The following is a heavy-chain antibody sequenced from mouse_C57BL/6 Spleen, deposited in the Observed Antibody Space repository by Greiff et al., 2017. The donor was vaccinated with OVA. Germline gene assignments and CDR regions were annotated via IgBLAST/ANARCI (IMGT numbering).Heavy chain of an antibody. D-gene: IGHD1-1*01. J-gene: IGHJ2*01. V-gene: IGHV3-6*01. CDR3: ARGALRYYGSLFDY. CDR2: ISYDGSN. Sequence: ESGPGLVKPSQSLSLTCSVTGYSITSGYYWNWIRQFPGNKLEWMGYISYDGSNNYNPSLKNRISITRDTSKNQFFLKLNSVTTEDTATYYCARGALRYYGSLFDYWGQGTTLTVSS. CDR1: GYSITSGYY.